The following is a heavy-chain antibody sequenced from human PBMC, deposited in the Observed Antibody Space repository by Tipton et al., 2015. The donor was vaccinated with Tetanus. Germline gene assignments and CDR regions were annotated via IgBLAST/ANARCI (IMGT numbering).Heavy chain of an antibody. V-gene: IGHV4-31*03. D-gene: IGHD6-13*01. CDR3: ARAGGGSWGNFDY. Sequence: TLSLTCTVSGDSISSGNYRYNWIRQLPGKGLEWIGYIYHTGTTYYNPSFKSRVSISVDTSMSQFSLELSSVIAADTAVYYCARAGGGSWGNFDYWGQGTLITVSS. CDR1: GDSISSGNYR. CDR2: IYHTGTT. J-gene: IGHJ4*02.